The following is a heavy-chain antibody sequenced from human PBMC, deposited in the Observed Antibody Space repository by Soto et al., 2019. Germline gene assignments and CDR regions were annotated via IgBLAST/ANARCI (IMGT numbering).Heavy chain of an antibody. CDR2: ISGSGGST. J-gene: IGHJ4*02. D-gene: IGHD1-26*01. CDR3: ARRGSGSYYDY. V-gene: IGHV3-23*01. Sequence: EVQLLESGGGLVQPGGSLRLSCAASGFTFSSYAMRWVRQAPVKGLEWVSAISGSGGSTYYEDSVKGRFTISRDNSKNTLYLQMNSLRAEDTAVYYWARRGSGSYYDYWGQGTLVTVSS. CDR1: GFTFSSYA.